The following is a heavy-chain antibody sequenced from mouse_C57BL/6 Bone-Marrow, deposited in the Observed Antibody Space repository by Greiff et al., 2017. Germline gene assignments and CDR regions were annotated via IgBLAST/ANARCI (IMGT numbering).Heavy chain of an antibody. D-gene: IGHD1-1*01. CDR1: GYTFTSYW. J-gene: IGHJ4*01. CDR2: IHPSDSDT. CDR3: AIRIRCYYAMDY. Sequence: QVQLQQPGAELVKPGASVKVSCKASGYTFTSYWMHWVKQRPGQGLEWIGRIHPSDSDTNYNQKFKGKATLTVDKSSSTAYVQLSSLTSEDSAVYYCAIRIRCYYAMDYWGQGTSVTDSS. V-gene: IGHV1-74*01.